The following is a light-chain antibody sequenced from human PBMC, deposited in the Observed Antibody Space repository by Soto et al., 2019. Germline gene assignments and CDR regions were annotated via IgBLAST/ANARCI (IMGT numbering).Light chain of an antibody. J-gene: IGKJ2*01. CDR2: AAS. CDR1: QSISYY. CDR3: QQSYSTRRGYT. Sequence: DIQMTQSPSSLSASVGDRVTLTCRASQSISYYLNWYQQKPGTAPKLLIYAASNLQSGVPSRFSGSGSGTDFTLTISGLQPEDFATYYCQQSYSTRRGYTFSQGTKLEIE. V-gene: IGKV1-39*01.